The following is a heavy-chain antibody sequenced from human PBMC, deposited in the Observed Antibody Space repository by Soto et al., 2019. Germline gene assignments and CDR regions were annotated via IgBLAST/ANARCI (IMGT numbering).Heavy chain of an antibody. CDR2: ISGSGGST. CDR1: GFTFSSYA. J-gene: IGHJ4*02. CDR3: AKDPSMIATAIPEVAY. Sequence: VGSLRLSCAASGFTFSSYAMSWVRQAPGNGLEWVSAISGSGGSTYYADSVKGRFTISRDNSKNTLYLQMNSLRAEDTAVYYCAKDPSMIATAIPEVAYWGQGTLVTVSS. V-gene: IGHV3-23*01. D-gene: IGHD2-2*02.